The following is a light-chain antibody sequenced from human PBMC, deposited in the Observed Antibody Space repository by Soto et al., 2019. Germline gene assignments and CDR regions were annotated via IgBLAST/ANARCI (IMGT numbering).Light chain of an antibody. V-gene: IGKV3-15*01. CDR1: QSVGHT. CDR3: QQYNNWPPWT. Sequence: EIVMTQSPATLSVSPGERATLFCRASQSVGHTLAWYQQKPGQAPRLLMYDVRTRATGIPARFSGSGSGTEFTLTISRLQSEDFAIYYCQQYNNWPPWTFGQGTKVEIK. CDR2: DVR. J-gene: IGKJ1*01.